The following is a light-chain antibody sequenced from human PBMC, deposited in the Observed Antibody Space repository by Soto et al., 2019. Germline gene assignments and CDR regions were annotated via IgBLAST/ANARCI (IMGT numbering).Light chain of an antibody. Sequence: DIQMTQFPSTLSASVGVRVTITCRASQTTNTWLAWYQQKPGTAPKLLIYDASSLEGGVPSRFSASGSGTEFTLTISSLQPDDFATYYCQQYISYPYTFGQGTKVEIK. J-gene: IGKJ2*01. CDR2: DAS. CDR3: QQYISYPYT. CDR1: QTTNTW. V-gene: IGKV1-5*01.